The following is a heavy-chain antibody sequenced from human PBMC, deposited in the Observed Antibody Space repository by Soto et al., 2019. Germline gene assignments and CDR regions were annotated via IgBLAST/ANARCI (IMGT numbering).Heavy chain of an antibody. CDR2: ISGGGGNT. CDR3: AKAYTGSNYGGLDI. D-gene: IGHD1-26*01. CDR1: GLICSNFG. V-gene: IGHV3-23*01. J-gene: IGHJ6*02. Sequence: EVQRLESGGNLIQPGESLRLSCAASGLICSNFGMSWVRQVPWKGLEWVSSISGGGGNTYYADFVRGRFTISRDNSKNTLYLHMNSLRAEDTALYYCAKAYTGSNYGGLDIWGEGTTVAVSS.